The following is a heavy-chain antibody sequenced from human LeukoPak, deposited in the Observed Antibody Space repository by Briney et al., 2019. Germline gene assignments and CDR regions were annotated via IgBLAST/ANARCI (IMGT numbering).Heavy chain of an antibody. CDR3: AWAEFCSSSSCDLRPMDV. CDR2: IYYSGST. CDR1: GGSISDYY. V-gene: IGHV4-59*01. Sequence: PSETLSLTCTVSGGSISDYYWSWIRQPPGKGLEWIGYIYYSGSTTYNPSLKSRVTMSVDTAKNQFSLKLRSVTAADTAVYYCAWAEFCSSSSCDLRPMDVWGKGTTVTVSS. J-gene: IGHJ6*03. D-gene: IGHD2-2*01.